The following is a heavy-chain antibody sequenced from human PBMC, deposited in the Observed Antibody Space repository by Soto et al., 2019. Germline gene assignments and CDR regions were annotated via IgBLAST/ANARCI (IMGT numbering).Heavy chain of an antibody. CDR3: AHWKWDNWTHYYYYYMDV. V-gene: IGHV2-5*02. D-gene: IGHD1-20*01. Sequence: GSGPTLVNPTQTLTLTCTFSGFSLSTSGVGVGWIRQPPGKALEWLALIYWDDDKRYSPSLKSRLTITKDTSKNQVVLTMTNMDPVDTATYYCAHWKWDNWTHYYYYYMDVWGKGTTVTVSS. CDR2: IYWDDDK. J-gene: IGHJ6*03. CDR1: GFSLSTSGVG.